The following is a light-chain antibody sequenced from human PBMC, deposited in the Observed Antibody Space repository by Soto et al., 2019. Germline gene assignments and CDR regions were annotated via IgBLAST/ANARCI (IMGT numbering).Light chain of an antibody. Sequence: SYELTEAPTVSVAPGQTARISCGGNNMGSKSVHWYQQKPGQAPVLVVYDDSDRPSGIPERFSGSNSGNTATLTFSRVEAGDEADYYCQVWDSTSDPSVVFGGGTKLTVL. CDR2: DDS. CDR1: NMGSKS. CDR3: QVWDSTSDPSVV. J-gene: IGLJ2*01. V-gene: IGLV3-21*02.